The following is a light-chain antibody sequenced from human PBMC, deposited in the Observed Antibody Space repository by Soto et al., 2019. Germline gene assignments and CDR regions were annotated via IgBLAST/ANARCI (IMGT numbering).Light chain of an antibody. J-gene: IGKJ1*01. CDR2: WAS. Sequence: DIVMTQSPDSPAVSLGERATINCKSSRSVLYSSNNKNYLVWYQQKSGQPPKLLISWASIRESGVPDRFSGSGSGADFTLTISSLQAEDVAVYYCQQYYSTPPTFGQGTKVDIK. CDR1: RSVLYSSNNKNY. CDR3: QQYYSTPPT. V-gene: IGKV4-1*01.